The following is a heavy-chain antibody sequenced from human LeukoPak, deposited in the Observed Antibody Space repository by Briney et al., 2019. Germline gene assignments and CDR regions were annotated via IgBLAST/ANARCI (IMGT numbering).Heavy chain of an antibody. J-gene: IGHJ6*02. CDR3: AREAYSYGPKDV. V-gene: IGHV1-18*01. D-gene: IGHD5-18*01. CDR1: GYTFTSYG. CDR2: ISAYNGNT. Sequence: ASVKVSCKASGYTFTSYGISWVRQAPGQGLEWMGWISAYNGNTNYAQKLQGRVTVTTDTSTSTAYMELRSLRSDDTAVYYCAREAYSYGPKDVWGQGTTVTVSS.